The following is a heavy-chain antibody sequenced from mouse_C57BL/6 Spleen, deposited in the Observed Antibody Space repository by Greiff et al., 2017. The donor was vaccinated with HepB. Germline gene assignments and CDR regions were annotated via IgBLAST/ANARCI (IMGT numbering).Heavy chain of an antibody. Sequence: EVKLVESGGGLVQPGGSLKLSCAASGFTFSDYYMYWVRQTPEKRLEWVAYISNGGGSTYFPDTVKGRITISRDNATNTLYLQISRLKSENTAMYYCARHGDSNYSYWYFDVWGTGTTVTVSS. J-gene: IGHJ1*03. CDR1: GFTFSDYY. V-gene: IGHV5-12*01. CDR2: ISNGGGST. D-gene: IGHD2-5*01. CDR3: ARHGDSNYSYWYFDV.